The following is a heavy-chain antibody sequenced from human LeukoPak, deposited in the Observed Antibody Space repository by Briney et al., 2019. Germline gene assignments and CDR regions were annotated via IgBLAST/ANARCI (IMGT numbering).Heavy chain of an antibody. CDR3: AKGGGYCSTSQCYGIHEFDR. D-gene: IGHD2-2*01. V-gene: IGHV3-7*03. CDR1: GFTFSDSW. Sequence: PGGSLRLSCAATGFTFSDSWMSWVRQAPGKGLEWVANIKEDGGEKYYVNSVKGRFTISRDNLKNSLYLQMNSLRAEDTAVYYCAKGGGYCSTSQCYGIHEFDRWGQGTLVTVSS. J-gene: IGHJ4*02. CDR2: IKEDGGEK.